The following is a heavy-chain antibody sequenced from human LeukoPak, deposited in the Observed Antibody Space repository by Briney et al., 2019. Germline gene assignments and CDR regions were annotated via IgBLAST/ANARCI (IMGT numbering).Heavy chain of an antibody. D-gene: IGHD1-26*01. CDR1: GFTFSTYS. V-gene: IGHV3-21*01. CDR3: TSHYTASYFGVADH. Sequence: GGSLRLSCAASGFTFSTYSMNWVRQAPGRGLEWVSSISSGTSYIYYADSVKGRFTISRDNAKNSLYPQMNSLRAEDTAVYYCTSHYTASYFGVADHWGQGTLVTVSS. CDR2: ISSGTSYI. J-gene: IGHJ4*02.